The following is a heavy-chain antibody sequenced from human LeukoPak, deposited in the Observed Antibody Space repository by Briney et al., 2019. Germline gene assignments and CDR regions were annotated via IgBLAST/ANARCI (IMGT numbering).Heavy chain of an antibody. CDR3: ARSSSGWYPLGSYGMDV. J-gene: IGHJ6*02. D-gene: IGHD6-19*01. CDR1: GFXFSSYD. CDR2: IGTAGDP. Sequence: PGGSLRLSCAASGFXFSSYDMHWVRQATGKGLKWVSAIGTAGDPYYPGSVKGRFTISRENAKNSLYLQMNSLRAGDTAVYYCARSSSGWYPLGSYGMDVWGQGITVTVSS. V-gene: IGHV3-13*05.